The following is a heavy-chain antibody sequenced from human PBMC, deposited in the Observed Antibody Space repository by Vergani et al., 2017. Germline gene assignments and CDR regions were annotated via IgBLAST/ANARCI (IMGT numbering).Heavy chain of an antibody. Sequence: QLLESGGGLIPPGGSLRLLCAARGVTLNSYAMTWVRQAPGKGLEWVSGINNNGCSTYYADSVKGRFTISRDNSKNTLYLQMNDLRAEDTATYYCAKVCGTTSCPYRGGAFDVWRHGTMVTVSS. J-gene: IGHJ3*01. V-gene: IGHV3-23*01. CDR2: INNNGCST. CDR3: AKVCGTTSCPYRGGAFDV. D-gene: IGHD2-2*01. CDR1: GVTLNSYA.